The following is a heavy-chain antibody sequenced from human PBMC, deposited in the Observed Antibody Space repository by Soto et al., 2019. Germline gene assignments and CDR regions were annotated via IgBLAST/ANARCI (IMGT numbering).Heavy chain of an antibody. CDR1: GFSLSNARMG. Sequence: GPTLVNPTETLTLTCTVSGFSLSNARMGVSWIRQPPGKALEWLAHIFSNDEKSYSTSLKSRLTISKDTSKSQVVLTMTNMDPVDTATYYCARMPIPATYYDFWSGYSYYYYGMDVWGQGTTVTVSS. V-gene: IGHV2-26*01. D-gene: IGHD3-3*01. CDR3: ARMPIPATYYDFWSGYSYYYYGMDV. CDR2: IFSNDEK. J-gene: IGHJ6*02.